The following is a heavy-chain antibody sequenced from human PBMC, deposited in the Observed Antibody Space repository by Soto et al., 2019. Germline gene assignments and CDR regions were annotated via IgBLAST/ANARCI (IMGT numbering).Heavy chain of an antibody. CDR3: AKDEAFGTGTTAY. Sequence: QVQLVESGGGVVQPGRSLRLSCAASGLTFSSYGMHWVRQAPGKGLEWVAVISYDGSNKYYADSVKGRFTISRDNSKNTLYLQMNSLRAEDTAVYYGAKDEAFGTGTTAYWGQGTLVTVSS. CDR1: GLTFSSYG. V-gene: IGHV3-30*18. J-gene: IGHJ4*02. CDR2: ISYDGSNK. D-gene: IGHD4-17*01.